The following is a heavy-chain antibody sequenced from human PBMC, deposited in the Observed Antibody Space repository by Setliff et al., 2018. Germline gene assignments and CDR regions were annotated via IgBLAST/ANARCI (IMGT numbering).Heavy chain of an antibody. CDR1: GGTFSSYA. CDR3: AKDPSWVNLGELSSPDY. D-gene: IGHD3-16*02. Sequence: SVKVSCNASGGTFSSYAISWVRQAPGQGLEWMGGIIPILGIANYAQKFQGRVTMTKDTSTTTVYMELSSLRSEDTAVYYCAKDPSWVNLGELSSPDYWGQGTLVTVSS. J-gene: IGHJ4*02. CDR2: IIPILGIA. V-gene: IGHV1-69*10.